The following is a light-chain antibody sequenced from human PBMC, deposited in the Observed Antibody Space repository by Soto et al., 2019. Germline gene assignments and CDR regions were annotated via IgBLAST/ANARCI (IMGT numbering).Light chain of an antibody. CDR2: KAS. J-gene: IGKJ3*01. V-gene: IGKV1-5*03. CDR3: QQYGSSPFT. CDR1: QTISSW. Sequence: DIQMTQSPSTLSGSVGDRVTITCRASQTISSWLAWYQQKPGKAPKLLIYKASTLKSGVPSRFSGSGSGTEFTLTISSLQPDDFAVYYCQQYGSSPFTVGPGTKVDIK.